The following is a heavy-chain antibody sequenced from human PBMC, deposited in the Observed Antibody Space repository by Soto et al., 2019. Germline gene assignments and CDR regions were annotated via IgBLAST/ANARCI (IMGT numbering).Heavy chain of an antibody. D-gene: IGHD4-17*01. CDR2: ISSNGGST. CDR1: GFTFSSYA. CDR3: ARESYGDYVGAPFDY. Sequence: EVQLVESWGGLVQPGGSLRLSCAASGFTFSSYAMHWVRQAPGKGLAYVSAISSNGGSTYYANSVKGRFTISRDNSKNTLYLQVGSLRAEDMAVYYCARESYGDYVGAPFDYWGQGTLVTVSS. J-gene: IGHJ4*02. V-gene: IGHV3-64*01.